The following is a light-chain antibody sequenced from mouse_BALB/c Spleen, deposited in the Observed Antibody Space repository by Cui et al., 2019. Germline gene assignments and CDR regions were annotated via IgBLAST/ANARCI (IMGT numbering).Light chain of an antibody. CDR1: SSVSY. CDR3: HQWSSYPWT. CDR2: STS. J-gene: IGKJ1*01. Sequence: QIVLTQSPAIMSASLGEEITLTCSASSSVSYMHWYQQKSGTSPKLLIYSTSNLASGVPSRFSGSGSGTFYSLTISSVEADDAADYYCHQWSSYPWTFGGGTKLEIK. V-gene: IGKV4-80*01.